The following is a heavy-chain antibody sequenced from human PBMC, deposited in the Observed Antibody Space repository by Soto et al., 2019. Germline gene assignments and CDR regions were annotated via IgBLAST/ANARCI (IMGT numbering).Heavy chain of an antibody. Sequence: SETLSLTCTVSGGSFSGYYWSWIRQPPGKGLEWIGEINHSGSTNYNPSLKSRVTISVDTSKNQFSLKLSSVTAADTAVYYCARKMPTMIVVVIPNRFDPWGQGTLVTVAS. CDR1: GGSFSGYY. D-gene: IGHD3-22*01. CDR2: INHSGST. J-gene: IGHJ5*02. CDR3: ARKMPTMIVVVIPNRFDP. V-gene: IGHV4-34*01.